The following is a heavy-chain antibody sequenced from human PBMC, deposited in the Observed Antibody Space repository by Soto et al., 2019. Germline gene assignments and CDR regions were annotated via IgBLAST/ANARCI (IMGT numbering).Heavy chain of an antibody. CDR1: GGTFSSYA. CDR3: AISNSSGWYRSYYYYGMDV. V-gene: IGHV1-69*01. D-gene: IGHD6-19*01. J-gene: IGHJ6*02. CDR2: IIPIFGTA. Sequence: QVQLVQSGAEVKKPGSSVKVSCKASGGTFSSYAISWVRQAPGQGLEWMGGIIPIFGTANYAQKFQGRVTITADESTSKASMELSSLRAEDTAVYYCAISNSSGWYRSYYYYGMDVWGQGTTVTVSS.